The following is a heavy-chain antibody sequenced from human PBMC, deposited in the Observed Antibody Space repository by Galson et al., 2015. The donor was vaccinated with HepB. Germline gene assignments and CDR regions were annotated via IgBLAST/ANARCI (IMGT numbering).Heavy chain of an antibody. Sequence: LRLSCAASGFTFSSYAMSWVRQPPGKGLEWIGYIYYSGSTSYNPSLKSRVTISVDTSKNQFSLKLSSVTAADTAVYHCARVSVANPNLEWLLSYYFDYWGQGTLVTVSS. J-gene: IGHJ4*02. CDR2: IYYSGST. V-gene: IGHV4-59*01. CDR3: ARVSVANPNLEWLLSYYFDY. CDR1: GFTFSSYA. D-gene: IGHD3-3*01.